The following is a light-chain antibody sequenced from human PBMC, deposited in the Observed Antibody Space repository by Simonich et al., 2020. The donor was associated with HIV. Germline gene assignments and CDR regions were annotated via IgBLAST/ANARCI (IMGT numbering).Light chain of an antibody. CDR2: GAS. V-gene: IGKV3-15*01. CDR1: QSVSSN. J-gene: IGKJ4*01. CDR3: QQYNNWPPWGT. Sequence: IVMTQSPATLFVSPGERATLSRRASQSVSSNLAWYQQKPGQAPRLLIYGASTRATGIPARFSGSGSGTEFTLTISSMQSEDFAVYYCQQYNNWPPWGTFGGGTKVEIK.